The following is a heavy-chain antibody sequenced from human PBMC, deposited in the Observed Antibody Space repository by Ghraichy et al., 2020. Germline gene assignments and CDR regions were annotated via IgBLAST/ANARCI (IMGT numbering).Heavy chain of an antibody. CDR3: AKDLQYYYDSSGYYSPEYFQH. V-gene: IGHV3-23*01. Sequence: GGSLRLSCAASGFTFSSYAMSWVRQAPGKGLEWVSAISGSGGSTYYADSVKGRFTISRDNSKNTLYLQMNSLRAEDTAVYYCAKDLQYYYDSSGYYSPEYFQHWGQGTLVTVSS. D-gene: IGHD3-22*01. CDR2: ISGSGGST. J-gene: IGHJ1*01. CDR1: GFTFSSYA.